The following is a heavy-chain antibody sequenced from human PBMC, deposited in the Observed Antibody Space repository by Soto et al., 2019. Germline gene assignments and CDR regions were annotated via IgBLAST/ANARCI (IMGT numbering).Heavy chain of an antibody. CDR2: ISGSGGTT. CDR1: GFTFSTYA. CDR3: ARYCSPTSCTIRYGMDV. D-gene: IGHD2-15*01. J-gene: IGHJ6*02. V-gene: IGHV3-23*01. Sequence: GGALRLSCVASGFTFSTYAMSWVRPAPREGLKWVSTISGSGGTTYYADSVKGRFTISRDNSKNTLYLQVNSLRAEDSAKYYCARYCSPTSCTIRYGMDVWGQGTTVTVSS.